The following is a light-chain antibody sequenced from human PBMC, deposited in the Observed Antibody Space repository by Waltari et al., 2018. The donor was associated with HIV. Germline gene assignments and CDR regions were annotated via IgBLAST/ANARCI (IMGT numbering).Light chain of an antibody. V-gene: IGKV3-20*01. J-gene: IGKJ1*01. Sequence: EIVLTQSPGTLYLSPGERATLSCRASQSVSSSYLAWYQQKPGQAPRLLIYGASSRATGIPDRFSGSGSGTDFTLTISRLEPEDFAVYYCQQYGSSPGWTFGQGTKVEIK. CDR2: GAS. CDR1: QSVSSSY. CDR3: QQYGSSPGWT.